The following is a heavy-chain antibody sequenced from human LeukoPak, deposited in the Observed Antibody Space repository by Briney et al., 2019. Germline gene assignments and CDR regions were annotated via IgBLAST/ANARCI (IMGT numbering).Heavy chain of an antibody. D-gene: IGHD4-23*01. CDR3: ARGRYGGNLYYFDY. CDR1: GYTFTGYY. J-gene: IGHJ4*02. CDR2: INPNSGNT. V-gene: IGHV1-8*03. Sequence: ASVKVSCKASGYTFTGYYMHWVRQAPGQGLEWMGWINPNSGNTGYAQKFQGRVTITRNTSISTAYMELSSLRSEDTAVYYCARGRYGGNLYYFDYWGQGTLVTVSS.